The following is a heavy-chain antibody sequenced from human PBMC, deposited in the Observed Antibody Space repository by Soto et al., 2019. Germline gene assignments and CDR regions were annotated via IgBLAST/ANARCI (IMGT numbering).Heavy chain of an antibody. J-gene: IGHJ6*02. CDR3: ARDASYYSLWSGYYPSRNGMDV. V-gene: IGHV3-33*01. CDR2: IWYDGSKK. D-gene: IGHD3-3*01. CDR1: GFTFSSFG. Sequence: QVQVVESGGGVVQPGRSLRLSCAASGFTFSSFGMHWVRQAPGKGLEWVSLIWYDGSKKSYGDSVKGRFTISRDNSRNAVYLQINSLRADETAVYYCARDASYYSLWSGYYPSRNGMDVWGQGTTVTVSS.